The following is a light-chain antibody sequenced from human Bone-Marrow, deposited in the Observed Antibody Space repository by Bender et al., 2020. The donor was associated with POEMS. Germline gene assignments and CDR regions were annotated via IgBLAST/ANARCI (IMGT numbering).Light chain of an antibody. CDR3: QSPDRSSNTL. J-gene: IGLJ3*02. Sequence: QSVLTQPPSVSGAPGQRVTISCTGSSSNTGSGYDINWYQHLPGTAPKLLIYGYNNRPSGIPERFSGSSSGTTATLTISGVKSEDEADYFCQSPDRSSNTLFGRGTKLTVL. CDR1: SSNTGSGYD. CDR2: GYN. V-gene: IGLV1-40*01.